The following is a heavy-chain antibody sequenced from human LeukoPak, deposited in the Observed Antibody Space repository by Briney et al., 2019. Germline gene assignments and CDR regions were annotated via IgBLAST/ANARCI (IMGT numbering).Heavy chain of an antibody. CDR2: ISGSGGST. D-gene: IGHD3-10*01. J-gene: IGHJ4*02. CDR1: GFTFSSYA. CDR3: ARAAKFEFYFDY. V-gene: IGHV3-23*01. Sequence: GSLRLSCAASGFTFSSYAMSWVRQAPGKGLEWVSTISGSGGSTYYADSVKGRFTISRDNSKNTLYLQMNSLRAEDTAVYYCARAAKFEFYFDYWGQGTLVTVSS.